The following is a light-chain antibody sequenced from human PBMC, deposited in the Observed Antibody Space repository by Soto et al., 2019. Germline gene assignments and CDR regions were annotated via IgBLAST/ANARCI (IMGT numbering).Light chain of an antibody. J-gene: IGKJ4*01. V-gene: IGKV3-11*01. CDR2: DAS. Sequence: EIVLTQSPATLSLSPGERATLSCRASQSVSSYLAWYQQKPGQAPRLLIYDASNRATGIPARFSGSGSGKDFTLTINSLEPEDFAVYYCQQRSNWPPLTFGGGTKVEIK. CDR3: QQRSNWPPLT. CDR1: QSVSSY.